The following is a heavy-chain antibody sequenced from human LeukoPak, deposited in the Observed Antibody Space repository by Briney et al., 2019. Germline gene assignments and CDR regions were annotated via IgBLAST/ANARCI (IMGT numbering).Heavy chain of an antibody. CDR2: IKGKTDGGTT. V-gene: IGHV3-15*01. D-gene: IGHD2-15*01. J-gene: IGHJ6*02. CDR3: TTDRGYCSGGRCYNNYYYYGMDV. Sequence: NPGGSLRLSCAASGFTFRNAWMSWVRQAPGKGLEWVGRIKGKTDGGTTDYAAPVKGRFTISRDDSKNTLYLQMNSLKTVDTAVYYCTTDRGYCSGGRCYNNYYYYGMDVWGQGTTVTVSS. CDR1: GFTFRNAW.